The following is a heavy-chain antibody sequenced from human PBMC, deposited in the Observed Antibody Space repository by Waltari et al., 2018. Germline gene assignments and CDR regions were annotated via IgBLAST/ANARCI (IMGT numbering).Heavy chain of an antibody. V-gene: IGHV4-39*07. CDR3: ARVRIADSLPDY. CDR1: GGSIRSSSYS. J-gene: IGHJ4*02. Sequence: QLQLPESGPGLVKPSEPLSLTYTVPGGSIRSSSYSLGWIRQHPGKGLEWIGSIYYSGSTYDNPSLKSRVTISVDTSKNQFSLKLSSVTAADTAVYYCARVRIADSLPDYWGQGTLVTVSS. CDR2: IYYSGST. D-gene: IGHD6-13*01.